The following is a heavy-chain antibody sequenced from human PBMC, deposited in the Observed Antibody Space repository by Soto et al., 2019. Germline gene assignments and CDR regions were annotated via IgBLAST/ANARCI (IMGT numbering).Heavy chain of an antibody. V-gene: IGHV4-30-2*01. D-gene: IGHD4-17*01. CDR2: IYHSGST. J-gene: IGHJ4*02. Sequence: SETLSLTCAVSGGSISSGGYSWSWIRQPPGKGLEWIGYIYHSGSTYYNPSLKSRVTISVDRSKNQFSLKLSSVTAADTAVYYCARGRGHDYGDYVLDYWGQGTLVTVSS. CDR1: GGSISSGGYS. CDR3: ARGRGHDYGDYVLDY.